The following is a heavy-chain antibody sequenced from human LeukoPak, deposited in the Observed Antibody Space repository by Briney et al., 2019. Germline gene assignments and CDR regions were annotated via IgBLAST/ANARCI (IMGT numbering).Heavy chain of an antibody. V-gene: IGHV4-4*02. J-gene: IGHJ4*02. Sequence: SETLSLTCAVSGGSISSSNWWSWVRQPPGKGLEWIGEIYHSGSTNYNPSLKSRVTISVDKSKNQFSLKLSSVTAADTAVYYCARWSNDYGDYYFDYWGQGTLVTVSS. CDR3: ARWSNDYGDYYFDY. CDR1: GGSISSSNW. CDR2: IYHSGST. D-gene: IGHD4-17*01.